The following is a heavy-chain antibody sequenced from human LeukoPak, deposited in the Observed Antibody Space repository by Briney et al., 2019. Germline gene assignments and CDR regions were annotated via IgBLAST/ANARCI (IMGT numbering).Heavy chain of an antibody. CDR3: VRDRGTYRPIDY. D-gene: IGHD1-26*01. Sequence: PGGSLRLSCAASGFTFSTYNMKWVRQAPGKGLDWVSSISSNTTDIYYADSVKGRFTISRDNAQNSLYLQMNSLRAEDTAIYYCVRDRGTYRPIDYWGQGTLVTVSS. V-gene: IGHV3-21*04. CDR1: GFTFSTYN. CDR2: ISSNTTDI. J-gene: IGHJ4*02.